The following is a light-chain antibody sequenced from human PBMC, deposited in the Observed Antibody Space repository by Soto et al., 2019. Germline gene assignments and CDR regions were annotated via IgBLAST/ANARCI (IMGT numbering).Light chain of an antibody. CDR2: EVS. CDR3: SSYTGSNNRV. CDR1: SNDVGGYNY. Sequence: QSALTQPPSASGSPGQSVTISCTGTSNDVGGYNYVSWYQQHPGEAPELMIFEVSKRPSGVPDRFSGSKSGNTASLTVSGLQAEDEADYYCSSYTGSNNRVFGGGTQLTVL. J-gene: IGLJ3*02. V-gene: IGLV2-8*01.